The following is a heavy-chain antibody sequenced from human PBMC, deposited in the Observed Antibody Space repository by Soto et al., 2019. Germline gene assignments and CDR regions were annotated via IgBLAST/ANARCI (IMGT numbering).Heavy chain of an antibody. CDR2: IYYSGST. J-gene: IGHJ5*02. Sequence: PSETLSLTCTVSGGSISSISYYWGWIRQPPGKGLEWIGSIYYSGSTYYNPSLKSRVTISVDTSKNQFSLKLSSVTAADTAVYYCARHVSDYIWGSYPSPFRFDPWGQGTMVPVSS. D-gene: IGHD3-16*02. CDR1: GGSISSISYY. V-gene: IGHV4-39*01. CDR3: ARHVSDYIWGSYPSPFRFDP.